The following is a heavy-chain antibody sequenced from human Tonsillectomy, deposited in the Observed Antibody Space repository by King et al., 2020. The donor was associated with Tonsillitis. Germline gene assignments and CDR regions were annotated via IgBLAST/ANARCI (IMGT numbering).Heavy chain of an antibody. CDR1: GFTFSSYA. V-gene: IGHV3-30-3*01. D-gene: IGHD5-24*01. Sequence: QVQLVESGGGVVQPGRSLRLSCAASGFTFSSYAMHWVRQAPGKGLEWVAVISYDGSNKYYAASVKGRFTISRDNSKNTLYLQMNSLIAEDTAVYYCARDPRWLQLLFYFDYWGQGTLVTVSS. CDR2: ISYDGSNK. CDR3: ARDPRWLQLLFYFDY. J-gene: IGHJ4*02.